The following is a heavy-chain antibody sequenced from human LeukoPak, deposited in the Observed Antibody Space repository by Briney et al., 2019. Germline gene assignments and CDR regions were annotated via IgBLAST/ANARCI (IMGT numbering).Heavy chain of an antibody. Sequence: SETLSLTCTVSGYSISSGYYWGWIRQPPGKGLEWIGSINHSGNTYYNPSLKSRVTISVDTSKNQFSLKLSSVTAADTAVYYCARVASGSYLNFDYWGQGTLVTVSS. D-gene: IGHD1-26*01. CDR2: INHSGNT. CDR1: GYSISSGYY. CDR3: ARVASGSYLNFDY. J-gene: IGHJ4*02. V-gene: IGHV4-38-2*02.